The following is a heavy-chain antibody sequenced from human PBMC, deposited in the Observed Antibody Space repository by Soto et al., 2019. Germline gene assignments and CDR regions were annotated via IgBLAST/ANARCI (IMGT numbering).Heavy chain of an antibody. CDR1: GFTFSSYG. V-gene: IGHV3-33*01. Sequence: ESGGGVVQPGRSLRLSCAASGFTFSSYGMHWVRQAPGKGLEWVAVIWYDGSNKYYADSVKGRFTISRDNSKNTLYLQMNSLRAEDTAVYYCARDFVVVVAATAEINYGMDVWGQGTTVTVSS. J-gene: IGHJ6*02. CDR2: IWYDGSNK. CDR3: ARDFVVVVAATAEINYGMDV. D-gene: IGHD2-15*01.